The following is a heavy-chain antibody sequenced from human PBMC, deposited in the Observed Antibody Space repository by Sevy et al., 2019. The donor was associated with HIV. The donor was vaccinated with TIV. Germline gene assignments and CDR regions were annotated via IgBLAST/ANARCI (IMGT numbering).Heavy chain of an antibody. D-gene: IGHD3-22*01. CDR3: ASTREYYSDNSGYFDY. CDR2: FDPEDGER. CDR1: GHTITELP. J-gene: IGHJ4*02. V-gene: IGHV1-24*01. Sequence: ASVKVSCKFSGHTITELPIHWVRQAPGKRLEWMGRFDPEDGERIYAQTFQGRVTMTEDTSTDTAYMELSSLRSEDTALYYCASTREYYSDNSGYFDYWGQGTLVTVSS.